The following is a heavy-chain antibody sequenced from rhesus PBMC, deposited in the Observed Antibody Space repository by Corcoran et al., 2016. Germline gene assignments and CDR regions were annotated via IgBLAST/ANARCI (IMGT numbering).Heavy chain of an antibody. D-gene: IGHD6-19*01. CDR1: GYSISSGYG. CDR3: ATDRGAADPRFDY. CDR2: IYGGRGST. V-gene: IGHV4-127*01. J-gene: IGHJ4*01. Sequence: QVQLQESGPGLVMPSETLSLTCAVSGYSISSGYGWGWLRPPPGQGLEWIGQIYGGRGSTYYNPSLKSRVTVSKDTSKNQFSLKLSSVTAADTAVYYCATDRGAADPRFDYWGQGVLVTVSS.